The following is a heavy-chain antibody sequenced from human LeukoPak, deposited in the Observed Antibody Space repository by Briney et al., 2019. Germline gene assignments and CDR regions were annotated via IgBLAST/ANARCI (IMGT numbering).Heavy chain of an antibody. CDR3: AREPKIGNFDY. CDR2: SDTYNGKT. V-gene: IGHV1-18*01. Sequence: ASVTVSFTASGYSFTSYGIGWVRQAPGQGLEWMGWSDTYNGKTHYAQNLQGRVTMTTDISTTTAYMELRSQRSDDTAVYYCAREPKIGNFDYWGLGTLVIVSS. J-gene: IGHJ4*02. CDR1: GYSFTSYG.